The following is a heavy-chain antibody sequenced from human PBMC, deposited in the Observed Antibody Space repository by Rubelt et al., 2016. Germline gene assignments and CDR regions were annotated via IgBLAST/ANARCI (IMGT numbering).Heavy chain of an antibody. CDR2: INAGNGNT. D-gene: IGHD3-22*01. CDR1: GYTFTSYA. Sequence: QVQLVQSGAEVKKPGASVKVSCKASGYTFTSYAMHWVRQAPGQRLEWMGWINAGNGNTKYSQKVQGRGTITRDTSASTDYMELGSLRSEDTAVYYCAISTYYYDSSGYYPYWYFDLWGRGTLVTVSS. CDR3: AISTYYYDSSGYYPYWYFDL. V-gene: IGHV1-3*01. J-gene: IGHJ2*01.